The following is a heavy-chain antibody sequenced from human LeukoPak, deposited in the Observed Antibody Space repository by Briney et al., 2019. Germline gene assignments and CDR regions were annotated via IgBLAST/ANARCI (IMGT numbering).Heavy chain of an antibody. CDR1: GYTFTSYG. Sequence: ASVKVSCKASGYTFTSYGISWVRQAPGQGLEWMGWISAYNGNRNYAQKFQGRVSMTIDTSTRTTYMDLSSLRSDDTAVYFCARNFYSNYLGVDYWGQGTLVTVSS. J-gene: IGHJ4*02. V-gene: IGHV1-18*01. CDR2: ISAYNGNR. CDR3: ARNFYSNYLGVDY. D-gene: IGHD4-11*01.